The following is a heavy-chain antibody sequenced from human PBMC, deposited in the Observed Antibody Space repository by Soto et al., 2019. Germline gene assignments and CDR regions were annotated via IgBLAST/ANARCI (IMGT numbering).Heavy chain of an antibody. J-gene: IGHJ4*02. CDR3: AIGGFGWFGELPWDY. CDR2: INHSGST. Sequence: QVQLQQWGAGLLKPSETLSLTCAVYGGSFSGYYWSWIRQPPGKGLEWIGEINHSGSTNYNPSLKSRVTIAVDTSKNQFSLKLSAVTAADTAVYYCAIGGFGWFGELPWDYWGQGTLVTVSS. CDR1: GGSFSGYY. D-gene: IGHD3-10*01. V-gene: IGHV4-34*01.